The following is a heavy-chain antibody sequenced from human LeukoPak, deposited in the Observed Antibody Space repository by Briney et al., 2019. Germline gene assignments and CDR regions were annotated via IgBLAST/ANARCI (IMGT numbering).Heavy chain of an antibody. CDR3: AKDGPLRFLEWLSEQHWFDP. CDR2: IRYDGSNK. J-gene: IGHJ5*02. CDR1: GFTFSSYG. V-gene: IGHV3-30*02. D-gene: IGHD3-3*01. Sequence: GGSLRLSCAASGFTFSSYGMHWVRQAPGKGLEWVAFIRYDGSNKYYADSVKGRFTISRDNSKNTLYLQMNSLRADDTAVYYCAKDGPLRFLEWLSEQHWFDPWGQGTLVTVSS.